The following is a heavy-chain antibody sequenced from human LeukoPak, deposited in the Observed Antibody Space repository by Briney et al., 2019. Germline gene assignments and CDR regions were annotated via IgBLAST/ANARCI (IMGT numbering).Heavy chain of an antibody. J-gene: IGHJ4*02. CDR2: INPNSGGT. CDR3: ASHWGRQTVTDY. CDR1: GYTFTGYY. D-gene: IGHD7-27*01. V-gene: IGHV1-2*02. Sequence: ASVKVSCKASGYTFTGYYMHWVRQAPEQGLEWMGWINPNSGGTNYAQKFQGRVTMTRDTSISTAYMELSRLRSDDTAVYYCASHWGRQTVTDYWGQGTLVTVSS.